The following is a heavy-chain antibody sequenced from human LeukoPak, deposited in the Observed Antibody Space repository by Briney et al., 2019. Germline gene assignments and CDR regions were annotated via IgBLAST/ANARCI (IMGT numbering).Heavy chain of an antibody. Sequence: GGSLRLSCAASGFTFSSYWMSWVRQAPGKGLEWVANIKQDGSEKYYVDSVKGRFTISRDNAKNSLYLQMNSLRAEDTAVYYCARVSYSSSWYGPYYYYYMDIWGKGTTVTVSS. V-gene: IGHV3-7*01. CDR1: GFTFSSYW. CDR3: ARVSYSSSWYGPYYYYYMDI. CDR2: IKQDGSEK. D-gene: IGHD6-13*01. J-gene: IGHJ6*03.